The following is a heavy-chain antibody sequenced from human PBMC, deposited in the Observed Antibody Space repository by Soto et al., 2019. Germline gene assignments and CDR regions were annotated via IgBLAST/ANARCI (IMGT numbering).Heavy chain of an antibody. V-gene: IGHV3-48*03. J-gene: IGHJ4*02. CDR2: IDSYGSTL. CDR3: ARNADGHFDY. Sequence: EVQLVESGGDLVQPGGSLRLSCVGSGFTFSIYQMNWVRQAPGKGLEWVSFIDSYGSTLHYADSVKGRFTISRDNAQNSLYLQMNSLRAEDTAVYYCARNADGHFDYWGQGTLVTVSS. CDR1: GFTFSIYQ.